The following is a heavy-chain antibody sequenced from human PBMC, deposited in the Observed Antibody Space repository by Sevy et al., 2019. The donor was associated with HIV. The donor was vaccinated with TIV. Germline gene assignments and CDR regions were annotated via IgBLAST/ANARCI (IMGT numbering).Heavy chain of an antibody. Sequence: GESLKISCKGSGYSFTSYWIGWVRQMPGKGLEWMGIICPGDSDTRYSPSFQGQVTISADKSVSTAYLQWSSLKASDTATYYCARQPHCGGGCHWGLRAFDIWGQGTMVTVSS. CDR2: ICPGDSDT. CDR1: GYSFTSYW. D-gene: IGHD2-21*02. CDR3: ARQPHCGGGCHWGLRAFDI. V-gene: IGHV5-51*01. J-gene: IGHJ3*02.